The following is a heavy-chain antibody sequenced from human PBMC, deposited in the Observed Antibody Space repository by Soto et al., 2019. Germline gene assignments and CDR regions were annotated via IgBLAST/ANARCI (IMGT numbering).Heavy chain of an antibody. D-gene: IGHD2-15*01. V-gene: IGHV1-18*01. CDR1: GYTFTNYG. CDR2: ITTSNDNK. J-gene: IGHJ4*02. CDR3: ARDPGAASFDF. Sequence: QVHLVQSGAEVKKPGASVKVSCTASGYTFTNYGISWVRQAPGEGLEWVGWITTSNDNKLYAQKLQGRLTLTTDTSTSTAYMDLTTLRSDDTAVYFCARDPGAASFDFWAQGTLVTVSS.